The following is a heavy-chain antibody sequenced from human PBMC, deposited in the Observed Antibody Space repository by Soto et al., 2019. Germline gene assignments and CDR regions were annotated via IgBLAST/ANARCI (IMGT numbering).Heavy chain of an antibody. CDR2: MNPNSGNT. CDR3: ARVWQQLAPHYYYYMDV. Sequence: GASVKVSCKASGYTFTSYDINWVRQATGQGLEWMGWMNPNSGNTGYAQKFQGRVTMTRNTPISTAYMELSSLRSEDTAVYYCARVWQQLAPHYYYYMDVWGKGTTVTVSS. CDR1: GYTFTSYD. D-gene: IGHD6-13*01. V-gene: IGHV1-8*01. J-gene: IGHJ6*03.